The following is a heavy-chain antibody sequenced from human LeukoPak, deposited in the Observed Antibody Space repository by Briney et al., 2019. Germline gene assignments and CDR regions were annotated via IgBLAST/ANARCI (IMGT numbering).Heavy chain of an antibody. D-gene: IGHD2-2*01. CDR3: ARDSASCRGCAFDI. V-gene: IGHV3-11*04. CDR1: GFTFSDYY. CDR2: ISSSGSTI. Sequence: GGSLRLSCAASGFTFSDYYMSWIRQAPGKGLEWVSYISSSGSTIYYADSVKGRFTISRDNAKNSLYLQMNSLRVDGTAVYYCARDSASCRGCAFDIWGQGTVVTVSS. J-gene: IGHJ3*02.